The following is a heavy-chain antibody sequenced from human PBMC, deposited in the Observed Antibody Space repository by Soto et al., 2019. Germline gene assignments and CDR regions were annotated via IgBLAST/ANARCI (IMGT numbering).Heavy chain of an antibody. J-gene: IGHJ4*02. V-gene: IGHV1-18*01. Sequence: QVQLVQSGAEVKKPGASVKVSCKASGYTFTSYGISWVRQAPGQGLEWMGWISVYNGNTNYAQILQGRVTMTTDTSTSTAYMELRSLRSDDTAVYYCARVYDFWSGYSNPFDYWVQGTLVTVSS. D-gene: IGHD3-3*01. CDR3: ARVYDFWSGYSNPFDY. CDR2: ISVYNGNT. CDR1: GYTFTSYG.